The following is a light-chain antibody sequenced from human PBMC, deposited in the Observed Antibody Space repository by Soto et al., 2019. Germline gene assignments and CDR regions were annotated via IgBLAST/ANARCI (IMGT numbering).Light chain of an antibody. CDR3: QQYNNGPPIT. CDR1: QSVRIN. J-gene: IGKJ5*01. CDR2: GAS. V-gene: IGKV3-15*01. Sequence: EIVMTQSPATLSVSPGERATLSCRASQSVRINLAWYQQKPGQAPRLLIYGASTRATGIPARFSGSGSGTEFTLTISNLQSEDFAVYYCQQYNNGPPITFGQGTRLEIK.